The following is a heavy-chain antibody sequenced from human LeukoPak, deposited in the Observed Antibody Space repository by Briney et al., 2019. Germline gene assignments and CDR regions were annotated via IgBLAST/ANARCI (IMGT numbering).Heavy chain of an antibody. CDR1: GFTFSSYA. Sequence: GGSLRLSCAASGFTFSSYAMHWVRQAPGKGLEWVAVISYDGSNKYHADSVKGRFTISRDNSKNTLYLQMNSLRAEDTAVYYCARDLAVATILDYWGQGTLVTVSS. CDR2: ISYDGSNK. J-gene: IGHJ4*02. CDR3: ARDLAVATILDY. D-gene: IGHD5-12*01. V-gene: IGHV3-30-3*01.